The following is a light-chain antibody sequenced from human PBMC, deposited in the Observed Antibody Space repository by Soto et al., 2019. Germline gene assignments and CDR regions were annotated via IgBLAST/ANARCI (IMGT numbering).Light chain of an antibody. V-gene: IGKV1-5*01. J-gene: IGKJ1*01. CDR1: QEISIW. Sequence: DIQVTQSPSTLSASIGDRVTITCRASQEISIWLAWYQQKPGKAPDLLIYDASSLESGVPSRFSGSGSGTEFTLTISSLQPDDFATYYCQQYQTLWTFGQGTKVEIK. CDR3: QQYQTLWT. CDR2: DAS.